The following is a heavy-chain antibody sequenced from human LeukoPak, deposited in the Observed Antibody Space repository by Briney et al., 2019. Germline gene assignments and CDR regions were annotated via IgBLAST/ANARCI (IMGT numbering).Heavy chain of an antibody. Sequence: SETLSLTCTVSGGSISSYYWSWIRQPPGKGLEWIACISYSGSTKYNPSLKSRVTISVDTSKNQLSLKLSSVTAADTAVYYCARTALDYYDSSGHGGFDYWGQGTLVTVSS. CDR1: GGSISSYY. CDR3: ARTALDYYDSSGHGGFDY. D-gene: IGHD3-22*01. CDR2: ISYSGST. V-gene: IGHV4-59*01. J-gene: IGHJ4*02.